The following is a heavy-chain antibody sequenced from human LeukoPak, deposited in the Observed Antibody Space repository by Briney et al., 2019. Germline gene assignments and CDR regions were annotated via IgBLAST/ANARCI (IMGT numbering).Heavy chain of an antibody. CDR3: ARLLWFGARLDY. J-gene: IGHJ4*02. CDR2: INHSGST. CDR1: GGSISSYY. Sequence: SETLSLTCTVSGGSISSYYWSWIRQPPGKGLEWIGEINHSGSTNYNPSLKSRVTISVDTSKNQFSLKLSSVTAADTAVYYCARLLWFGARLDYWGQGTLVTVSS. V-gene: IGHV4-34*01. D-gene: IGHD3-10*01.